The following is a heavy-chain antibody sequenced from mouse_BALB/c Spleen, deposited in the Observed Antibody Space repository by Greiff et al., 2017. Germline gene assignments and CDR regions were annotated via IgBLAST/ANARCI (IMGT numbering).Heavy chain of an antibody. CDR1: GYTFTSYW. J-gene: IGHJ4*01. CDR3: ARGSGGYAMDY. Sequence: ESGAELVKPGASVKLSCKTSGYTFTSYWIQWVKQRPGQGLGWIGEIFPGTGTTYYNEKFKGKATLTIDTSSSTAYMQLSSLTSEDSAVYFCARGSGGYAMDYWGQGTSVTVSS. V-gene: IGHV1S132*01. D-gene: IGHD3-1*01. CDR2: IFPGTGTT.